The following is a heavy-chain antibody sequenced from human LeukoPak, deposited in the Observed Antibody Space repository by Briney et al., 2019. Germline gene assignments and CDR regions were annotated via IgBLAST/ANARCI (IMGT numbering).Heavy chain of an antibody. CDR3: ARGGLAVDY. V-gene: IGHV4-59*13. D-gene: IGHD5/OR15-5a*01. CDR2: VYYSGSTSGST. Sequence: KPSETLSLTCTVSGDSISNYYWSWIRQPPGKDLKWIGYVYYSGSTSGSTNYNPSLRSRVTISVDTSKNQFSLKLNSVTAADTAVYYCARGGLAVDYWGQGTLVTVSS. J-gene: IGHJ4*02. CDR1: GDSISNYY.